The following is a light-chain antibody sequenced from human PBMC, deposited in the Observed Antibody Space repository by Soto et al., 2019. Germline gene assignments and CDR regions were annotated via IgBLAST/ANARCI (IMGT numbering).Light chain of an antibody. CDR2: SNN. Sequence: VLTQPPSASGTPGQRVTISCSGSSSNIGSNTVNWYQQLPGTAPKLLIYSNNQRPSGVPDRFSGSKSGTSASLAISGLQSEDEADYYCAAWDDSLNALVFGGGTKVTVL. V-gene: IGLV1-44*01. J-gene: IGLJ3*02. CDR3: AAWDDSLNALV. CDR1: SSNIGSNT.